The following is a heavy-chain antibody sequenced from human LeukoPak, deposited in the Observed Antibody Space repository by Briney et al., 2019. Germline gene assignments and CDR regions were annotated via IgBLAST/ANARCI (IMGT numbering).Heavy chain of an antibody. CDR1: GGSFSGYY. CDR3: AKVNWGAPFYYYYGMDV. J-gene: IGHJ6*02. Sequence: SETLSLTCVVYGGSFSGYYWSGIRQPPGKGLKGIGYIFYSGSTNYNPSLKSRVTISVDTSKNQFSLKLSSVTAADTAVYYCAKVNWGAPFYYYYGMDVWGQGTTVTVSS. D-gene: IGHD7-27*01. V-gene: IGHV4-59*13. CDR2: IFYSGST.